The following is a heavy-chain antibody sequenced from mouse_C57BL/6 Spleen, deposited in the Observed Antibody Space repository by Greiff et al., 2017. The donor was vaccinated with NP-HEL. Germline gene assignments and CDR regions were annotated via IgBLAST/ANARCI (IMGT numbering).Heavy chain of an antibody. D-gene: IGHD3-3*01. Sequence: EVQRVESGGDLVKPGGSLKLSCAASGFTFSSYGMSWVRQTPDKRLEWVATISSGGSYTYYPDSVKERFTISRDNAKNTLYLQLGSLESEDTAMYYCARLGGRAYFDYWGQGTTLTVSA. J-gene: IGHJ2*01. CDR3: ARLGGRAYFDY. CDR2: ISSGGSYT. CDR1: GFTFSSYG. V-gene: IGHV5-6*01.